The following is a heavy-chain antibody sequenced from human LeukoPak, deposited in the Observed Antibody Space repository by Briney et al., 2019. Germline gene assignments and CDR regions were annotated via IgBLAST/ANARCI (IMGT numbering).Heavy chain of an antibody. J-gene: IGHJ4*02. V-gene: IGHV3-23*01. D-gene: IGHD6-19*01. Sequence: GGSLRLSCAASGFTFSSYAVSWVRQAPGKGLEWVSAIRASGGSTFYADSVRGRFTISRDNSKNTLDLQMNNLRAEDTAVYYCASSSSGWYNFDYWGQGTLVTVSS. CDR2: IRASGGST. CDR1: GFTFSSYA. CDR3: ASSSSGWYNFDY.